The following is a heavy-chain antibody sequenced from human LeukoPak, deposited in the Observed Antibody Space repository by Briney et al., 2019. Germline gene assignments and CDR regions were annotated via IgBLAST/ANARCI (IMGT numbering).Heavy chain of an antibody. D-gene: IGHD3-3*01. J-gene: IGHJ3*02. V-gene: IGHV1-69*13. Sequence: SVKVSCKASGGTFSSYAISWVRQAPGQGLEWMGGIIPIFGTANYAQKFQGRVTITADESTSTAYMELSSLRSEDTAVYYCAGERPRSYYDFWSTDAFDIWGQGTMVTVSS. CDR3: AGERPRSYYDFWSTDAFDI. CDR2: IIPIFGTA. CDR1: GGTFSSYA.